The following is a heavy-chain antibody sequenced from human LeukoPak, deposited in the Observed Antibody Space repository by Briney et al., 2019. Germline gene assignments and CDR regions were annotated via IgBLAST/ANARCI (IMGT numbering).Heavy chain of an antibody. CDR3: AIRDYYDNWFDP. CDR1: GGSISSSSYY. Sequence: SETLSLTCTVSGGSISSSSYYGCWIRQPPGKGLEWIGSIYDSGTTYYNPSLKRRVTISVDTSKNPFSLKLCSVTAADTAVYYCAIRDYYDNWFDPWGQGTLVTVSS. V-gene: IGHV4-39*01. CDR2: IYDSGTT. D-gene: IGHD3-22*01. J-gene: IGHJ5*02.